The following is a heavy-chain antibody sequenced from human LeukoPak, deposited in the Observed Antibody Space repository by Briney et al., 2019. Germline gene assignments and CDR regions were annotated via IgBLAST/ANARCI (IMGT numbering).Heavy chain of an antibody. J-gene: IGHJ4*02. V-gene: IGHV4-39*01. CDR1: GGSIRDGGYY. Sequence: PSETLSLTCSFSGGSIRDGGYYWGWVRQPPGKGLEWIASLYSNGNTFYNPSLKSRVTISEESSKSQFSLKLRTVTAADTAVYFCWRAADHWGQGILVTVSS. CDR3: WRAADH. CDR2: LYSNGNT.